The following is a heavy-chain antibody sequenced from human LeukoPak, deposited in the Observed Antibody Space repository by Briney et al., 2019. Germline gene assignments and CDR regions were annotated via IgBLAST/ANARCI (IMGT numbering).Heavy chain of an antibody. CDR1: GGSISTYY. CDR3: ARDGYSGSDAL. Sequence: ASETLSLTCTVSGGSISTYYWSWIRQPPGKGLEWIGYIYHSGSTKYNPSLKSRVTISVATSQNQFSLKLSSVTAADTAVYYCARDGYSGSDALWGQGTLVTVSS. J-gene: IGHJ4*02. D-gene: IGHD5-12*01. V-gene: IGHV4-59*01. CDR2: IYHSGST.